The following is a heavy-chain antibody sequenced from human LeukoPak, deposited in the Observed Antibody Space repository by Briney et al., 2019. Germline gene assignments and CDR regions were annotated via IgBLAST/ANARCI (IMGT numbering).Heavy chain of an antibody. V-gene: IGHV3-23*01. D-gene: IGHD2-2*01. CDR1: GFTFNNYA. J-gene: IGHJ6*04. CDR2: ISDSDGST. CDR3: AKADCRSINCYVKDF. Sequence: GGSLRLSCVASGFTFNNYAMNWVRQAPGKGLEWVSAISDSDGSTKYADSVKGRFTISTGKSKNTLYLQMNSLRAEDTAVYHCAKADCRSINCYVKDFWGKGTTVTVSS.